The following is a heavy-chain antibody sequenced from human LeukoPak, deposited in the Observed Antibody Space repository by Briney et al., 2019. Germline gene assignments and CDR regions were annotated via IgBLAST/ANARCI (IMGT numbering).Heavy chain of an antibody. CDR2: IYTSGST. CDR1: GGSISSYY. CDR3: ARDAPTHPRWKVAAAGTHGMDV. Sequence: KPSETLSLTCTVSGGSISSYYWSWIRQPAGKGLEWIGCIYTSGSTNYNPSLKSRVTMSVDTSKNQFSLKLSSVTAADTAVYYCARDAPTHPRWKVAAAGTHGMDVWGQGTTVTVSS. V-gene: IGHV4-4*07. D-gene: IGHD6-13*01. J-gene: IGHJ6*02.